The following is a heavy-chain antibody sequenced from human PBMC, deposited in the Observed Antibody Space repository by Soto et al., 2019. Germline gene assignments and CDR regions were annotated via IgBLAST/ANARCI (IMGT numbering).Heavy chain of an antibody. Sequence: PSETLSLTCTVSGGSVSSGSYYWSWIRQPPGKGLEWIGYIYYSGSTNYNPSLKSRVTISVDTSKNQFSLKLSSVTAADTAVYYCARDQVQLERFTYYYYGMDVWGQGTTVTVSS. J-gene: IGHJ6*02. CDR3: ARDQVQLERFTYYYYGMDV. CDR1: GGSVSSGSYY. CDR2: IYYSGST. V-gene: IGHV4-61*01. D-gene: IGHD1-1*01.